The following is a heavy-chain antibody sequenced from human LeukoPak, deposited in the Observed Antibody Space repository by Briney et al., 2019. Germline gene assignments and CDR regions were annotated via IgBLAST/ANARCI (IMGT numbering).Heavy chain of an antibody. D-gene: IGHD2-15*01. CDR1: GGTFSSYA. CDR2: IIPIFGTA. CDR3: ARGYCSGGSCFGFGDYYYYMHV. Sequence: SVKVSCKASGGTFSSYAISWVRQAPGQGLEWMGGIIPIFGTANYAQKFQGRVTITADESTSTAYMELSSLRSEDTAVYYCARGYCSGGSCFGFGDYYYYMHVWGKGTTVTVSS. V-gene: IGHV1-69*13. J-gene: IGHJ6*03.